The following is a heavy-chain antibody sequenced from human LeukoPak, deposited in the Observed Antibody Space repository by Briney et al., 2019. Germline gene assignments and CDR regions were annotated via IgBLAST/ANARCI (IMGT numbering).Heavy chain of an antibody. CDR3: DRGGSSVQDFDY. CDR2: IYHSGST. J-gene: IGHJ4*02. V-gene: IGHV4-30-2*01. CDR1: VGSLSKGGYS. D-gene: IGHD1-26*01. Sequence: SQTLSLTCAGSVGSLSKGGYSWSWMRQPPGKGLEGIGYIYHSGSTYYNPSLKSRVTISVDRSKNQFSLKLSSVTAADTAVYYCDRGGSSVQDFDYWGQGTLVTVSS.